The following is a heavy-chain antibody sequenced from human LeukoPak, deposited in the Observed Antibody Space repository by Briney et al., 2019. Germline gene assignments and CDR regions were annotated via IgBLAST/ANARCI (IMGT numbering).Heavy chain of an antibody. J-gene: IGHJ3*02. Sequence: GGSLRLSCAASGFTFSSYAMSWVRQAPGKGLEGVSVISSNSGSTYYADSVKGQFTISRDNSKYTLYLQMNSLKAEDTAVYYGAKGRLGSSSSDAFDIWGQGTMVTVSS. D-gene: IGHD6-6*01. CDR2: ISSNSGST. CDR3: AKGRLGSSSSDAFDI. CDR1: GFTFSSYA. V-gene: IGHV3-23*01.